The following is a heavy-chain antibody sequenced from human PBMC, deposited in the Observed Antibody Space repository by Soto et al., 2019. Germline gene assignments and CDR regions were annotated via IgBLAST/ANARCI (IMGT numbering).Heavy chain of an antibody. V-gene: IGHV1-8*01. CDR3: ARGNPFNYAGFDV. Sequence: QAHLEQSGAEVKRPGASVKVSCKASGYTFSDFDINWLRQASGQGPEWMGWMNAKSGDTFFAQRFQGKFNINWDNSLSTAYMEVGSLTSDDTAMYYCARGNPFNYAGFDVWGQGTTVAVSS. CDR2: MNAKSGDT. D-gene: IGHD3-16*01. CDR1: GYTFSDFD. J-gene: IGHJ6*02.